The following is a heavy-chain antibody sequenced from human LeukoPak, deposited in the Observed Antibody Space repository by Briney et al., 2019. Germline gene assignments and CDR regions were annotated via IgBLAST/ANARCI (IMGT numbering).Heavy chain of an antibody. J-gene: IGHJ4*02. D-gene: IGHD1-26*01. CDR1: GFTSSSYA. CDR2: ISGSGGST. V-gene: IGHV3-23*01. CDR3: AKGSRSSGTYYYFDY. Sequence: GGSLRLSCAASGFTSSSYAMSWVRQAPGKGLEWVSGISGSGGSTYYADSVKGRFTISRDNSKNTLYLQMNSLRAEDTAIYYCAKGSRSSGTYYYFDYWGQGTVVTVSS.